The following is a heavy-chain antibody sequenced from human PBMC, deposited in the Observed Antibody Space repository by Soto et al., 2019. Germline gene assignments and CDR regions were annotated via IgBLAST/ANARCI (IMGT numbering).Heavy chain of an antibody. V-gene: IGHV4-59*01. Sequence: SETLSLTCTVSGGSISSYYWSWIRQPPWKGLEWIGYIYYSGSTNYNPSLKSRVTISVDTSKNQFSLKLSSVTAADTAVYYCARDNPIQLQLPSFDIGDKGTMLTVSS. D-gene: IGHD1-1*01. J-gene: IGHJ3*02. CDR1: GGSISSYY. CDR2: IYYSGST. CDR3: ARDNPIQLQLPSFDI.